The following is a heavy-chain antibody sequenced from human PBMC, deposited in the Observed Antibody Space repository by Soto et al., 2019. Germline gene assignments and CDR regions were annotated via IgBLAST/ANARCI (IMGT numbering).Heavy chain of an antibody. J-gene: IGHJ4*02. V-gene: IGHV1-18*01. CDR2: ISAYNGNT. Sequence: GSVKVCFKASGYPFTSYGISLVRQAPGQGLERMGWISAYNGNTNYAQKLQGRVTMTTDTSTSTAYMELRSLRSDDTAVYYCARDREWYCSSTSCYFIPFDYWGQGTMVTVSS. CDR3: ARDREWYCSSTSCYFIPFDY. CDR1: GYPFTSYG. D-gene: IGHD2-2*01.